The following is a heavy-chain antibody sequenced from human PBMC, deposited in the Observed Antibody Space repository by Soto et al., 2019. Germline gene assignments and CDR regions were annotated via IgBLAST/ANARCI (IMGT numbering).Heavy chain of an antibody. CDR1: GFTFSTSW. CDR2: ISYDGSNK. D-gene: IGHD3-3*01. CDR3: AKSPGGYYSFDI. Sequence: GGSLRLSCAASGFTFSTSWMTWVRQAPGKGLEWVAVISYDGSNKYYADSVKGRFTISRDNSKNTLYLQMNSLRAEDTAVYYCAKSPGGYYSFDIWGQGTMVTVSS. J-gene: IGHJ3*02. V-gene: IGHV3-30*18.